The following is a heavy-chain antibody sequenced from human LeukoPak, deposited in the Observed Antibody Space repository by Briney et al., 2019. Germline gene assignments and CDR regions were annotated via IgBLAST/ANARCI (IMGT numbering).Heavy chain of an antibody. D-gene: IGHD3-10*01. V-gene: IGHV1-69*01. J-gene: IGHJ6*04. Sequence: SVKVSCKASGGTFSSYAISWVRQAPGQGLEWMGGIIPIFGTANYAQKFQGRVTITADESTGTAYMELSSLRSEDTAVYYCAREGSPYYYGSGSYSYYYYGMDVWGKGTTVTVSS. CDR3: AREGSPYYYGSGSYSYYYYGMDV. CDR2: IIPIFGTA. CDR1: GGTFSSYA.